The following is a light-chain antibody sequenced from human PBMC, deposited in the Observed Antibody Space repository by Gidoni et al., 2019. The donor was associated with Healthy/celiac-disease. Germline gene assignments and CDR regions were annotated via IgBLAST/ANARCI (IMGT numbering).Light chain of an antibody. V-gene: IGLV3-21*04. Sequence: SYVLTQPPSVSGAPGKTARITCGGNNIGSKSVHWYQQKPGQAPVLVIYYDSDRPSGIPERFSGSNSGNTATLTISRVEAGDEPDYYCQVWDSSSDHVVFGGGTKLTVL. CDR3: QVWDSSSDHVV. J-gene: IGLJ2*01. CDR1: NIGSKS. CDR2: YDS.